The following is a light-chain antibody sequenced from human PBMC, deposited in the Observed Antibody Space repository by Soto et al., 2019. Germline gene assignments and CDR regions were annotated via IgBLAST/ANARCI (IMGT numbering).Light chain of an antibody. CDR1: ALPKQY. CDR2: KDS. CDR3: QSAESSGTYYV. Sequence: SYALTQPPSVSVSPGQTARLPCSSIALPKQYVYWYQQKPGQAPVLVIYKDSERPSGIPERFSGSRSGTTVTLTISGVQTEDEADYYCQSAESSGTYYVFGTGTKV. J-gene: IGLJ1*01. V-gene: IGLV3-25*02.